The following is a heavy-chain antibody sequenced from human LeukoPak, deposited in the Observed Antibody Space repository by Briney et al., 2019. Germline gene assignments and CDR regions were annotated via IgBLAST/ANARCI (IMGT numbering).Heavy chain of an antibody. CDR1: GGSFRGYY. J-gene: IGHJ4*02. D-gene: IGHD2-21*02. CDR3: ATGVVVTAPFDY. CDR2: INHSGST. Sequence: SETLSLTCAVYGGSFRGYYWSWIRQPPGKGLEWIGEINHSGSTNYNPSLKSRVTISVDTSKNQFSLKLSSVTAADTAVYYCATGVVVTAPFDYWGQGTLVTVSS. V-gene: IGHV4-34*01.